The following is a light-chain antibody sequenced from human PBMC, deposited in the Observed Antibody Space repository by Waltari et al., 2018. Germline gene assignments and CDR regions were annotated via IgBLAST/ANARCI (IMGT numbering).Light chain of an antibody. CDR3: QVWDFGRDHLL. CDR2: DNI. Sequence: SYVLTQPPSLSVAPGQTCRITCGGKNRGSYTVHWYQQKPGPAPLLVRFDNIDRPSGISERFSGSNAGNTATLTISRVEVGDEADYYCQVWDFGRDHLLFGGGTKLTVL. CDR1: NRGSYT. J-gene: IGLJ2*01. V-gene: IGLV3-21*02.